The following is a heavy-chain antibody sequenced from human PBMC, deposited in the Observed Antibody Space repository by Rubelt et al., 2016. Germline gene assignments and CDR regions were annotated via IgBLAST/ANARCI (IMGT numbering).Heavy chain of an antibody. V-gene: IGHV4-59*01. CDR3: ARNNRYVEL. J-gene: IGHJ2*01. Sequence: QVQLQESGPGLVKPPETLSLTCTVSNGSIRGYYWSWIRQPPGKELEWIAYIYSSGSATYNPSLKSRVTISVDTSNSQFSLWLTSVTAADTAVDFCARNNRYVELWGRGTLVTVSS. CDR1: NGSIRGYY. D-gene: IGHD1-14*01. CDR2: IYSSGSA.